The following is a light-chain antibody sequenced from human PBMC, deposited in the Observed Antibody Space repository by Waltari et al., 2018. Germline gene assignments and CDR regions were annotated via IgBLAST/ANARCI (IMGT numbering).Light chain of an antibody. CDR2: GAS. CDR1: QTIRGS. V-gene: IGKV3-20*01. Sequence: EIVLTQSPGTLSLSPGERATLSCRASQTIRGSLAWYQQKLGQAPRLLLYGASSRAAGSPDRFSGSGSGTDFSLTISRLEPEDFAVYYCQHYVRLPVTFGRGTKVEIK. CDR3: QHYVRLPVT. J-gene: IGKJ1*01.